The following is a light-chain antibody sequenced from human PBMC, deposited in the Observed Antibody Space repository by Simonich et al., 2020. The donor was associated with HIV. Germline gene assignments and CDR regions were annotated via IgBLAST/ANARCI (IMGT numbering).Light chain of an antibody. V-gene: IGKV1-5*03. CDR1: QSMSSW. J-gene: IGKJ1*01. CDR2: KTS. CDR3: QHYNNYRT. Sequence: DIQMTQSPSTLSASVGDRVIITCRASQSMSSWLAWYQQKPGKAPKLLIYKTSTLESGVPSRFSGSGSGTEFTLTISSLQPDDFATYYCQHYNNYRTFGQGTKVEIK.